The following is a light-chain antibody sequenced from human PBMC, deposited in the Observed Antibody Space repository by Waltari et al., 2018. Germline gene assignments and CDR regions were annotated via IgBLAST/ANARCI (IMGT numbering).Light chain of an antibody. V-gene: IGKV4-1*01. CDR2: WAS. CDR1: QRVVYSYKNKNY. Sequence: DIVMTQAQDSLAVSLGERATINCKSSQRVVYSYKNKNYLAWYQQKPGQPPKLLIYWASTREAGVPDRFSGSVSGTDFTFTISSLQAEDVAVYYCQQYYSTPPRTFGQRNKVEIK. CDR3: QQYYSTPPRT. J-gene: IGKJ1*01.